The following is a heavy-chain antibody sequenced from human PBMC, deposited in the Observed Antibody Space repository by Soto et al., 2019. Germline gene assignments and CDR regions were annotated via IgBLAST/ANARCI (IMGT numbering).Heavy chain of an antibody. CDR3: ARSVPNSWVSRSSWYSLDV. Sequence: KPSETLSLTCTVSGGSISSGDYYWSWIRQPPGKGLEWIGYIYYSGSTYYNPSLKSRVTISVDTSKNQFSLKLSSVTAADTAVYYCARSVPNSWVSRSSWYSLDVWGQGTTVTVSS. J-gene: IGHJ6*02. D-gene: IGHD6-13*01. V-gene: IGHV4-30-4*01. CDR2: IYYSGST. CDR1: GGSISSGDYY.